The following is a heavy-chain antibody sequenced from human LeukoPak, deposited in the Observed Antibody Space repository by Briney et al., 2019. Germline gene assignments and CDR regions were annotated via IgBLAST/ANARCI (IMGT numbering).Heavy chain of an antibody. V-gene: IGHV3-30*02. D-gene: IGHD5-12*01. CDR1: GFTFSSYG. CDR3: AKDAQDSGYAYFDY. Sequence: PGGSLRLSCAASGFTFSSYGMHWVRQAPGKGLEWVAVIWYGGSNKYYADSVKGRFTISRDNSKNTLYLQMNSLRAEDTAVYYCAKDAQDSGYAYFDYWGQGTLVTVSS. J-gene: IGHJ4*02. CDR2: IWYGGSNK.